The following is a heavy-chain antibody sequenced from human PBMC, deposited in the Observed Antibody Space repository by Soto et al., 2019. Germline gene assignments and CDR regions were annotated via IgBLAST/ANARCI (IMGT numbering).Heavy chain of an antibody. CDR2: VYYSGTT. CDR3: ARTTAVPNTPRSRYFFDY. Sequence: XVTLSLTCSVSGGSVSNKTYYWRWIRQPPGKRLEWIGYVYYSGTTNYNPSLKSRVTISVDLSKNQFSLRLSSVTTADTALYYCARTTAVPNTPRSRYFFDYWGQGTLVTVSS. CDR1: GGSVSNKTYY. J-gene: IGHJ4*02. D-gene: IGHD4-17*01. V-gene: IGHV4-61*01.